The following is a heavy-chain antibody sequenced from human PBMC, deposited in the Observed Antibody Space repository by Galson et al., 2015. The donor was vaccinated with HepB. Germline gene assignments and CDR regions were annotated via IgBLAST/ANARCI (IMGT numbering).Heavy chain of an antibody. CDR2: ISGNGGSS. V-gene: IGHV3-64D*06. CDR1: AFTFSSYA. D-gene: IGHD4-11*01. CDR3: VKGRAAYINYNWFDP. J-gene: IGHJ5*02. Sequence: SLRLSCAASAFTFSSYAMHWVRQAPGKGLEYVSAISGNGGSSYYADSVKGRFTISRDNSKNTLYLQMSSLRAEDTAVYYCVKGRAAYINYNWFDPWGQGTLVTVSS.